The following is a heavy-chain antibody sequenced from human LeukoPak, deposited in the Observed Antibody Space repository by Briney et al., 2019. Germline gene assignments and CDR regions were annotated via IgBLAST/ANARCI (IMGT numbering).Heavy chain of an antibody. D-gene: IGHD6-19*01. Sequence: GGSLRLSCAASGFTFSSYEMNWVRQAPGKGLEWVSYISSSGSTIYYADSVRGRFTISRDNAKNSLYLQMNSLRAEDTAVYYCARDSRPGYSSGWHAFDPWGQGTLVTVSS. J-gene: IGHJ5*02. V-gene: IGHV3-48*03. CDR1: GFTFSSYE. CDR2: ISSSGSTI. CDR3: ARDSRPGYSSGWHAFDP.